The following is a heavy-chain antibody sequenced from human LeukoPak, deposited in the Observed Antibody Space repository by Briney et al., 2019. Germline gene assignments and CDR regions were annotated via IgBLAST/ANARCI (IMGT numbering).Heavy chain of an antibody. Sequence: GGSLRLSCAASGFTFSSYAMSWVRQAPGKGLEWVSTFTGSGGSTYYADSVKGRFTISRDTSKNTLSLQMNSLRAEDTAVYYCAKGLSSGYYSSFDLWGRGTLVTVSS. CDR1: GFTFSSYA. J-gene: IGHJ2*01. V-gene: IGHV3-23*01. CDR2: FTGSGGST. CDR3: AKGLSSGYYSSFDL. D-gene: IGHD6-19*01.